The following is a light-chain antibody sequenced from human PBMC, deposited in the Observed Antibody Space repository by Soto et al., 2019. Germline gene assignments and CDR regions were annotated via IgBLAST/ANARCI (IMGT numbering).Light chain of an antibody. CDR1: SSDVGTYKY. V-gene: IGLV2-23*02. Sequence: QSVLTQPASVSGSPGQSITISCTGTSSDVGTYKYVSWYQQLPGKAPKLMIYEVSNRPSGVSNRFSGSKSGNTASLTISELQAEDEADYYCCSYAGSSTFYVFGIGTKVTV. CDR2: EVS. J-gene: IGLJ1*01. CDR3: CSYAGSSTFYV.